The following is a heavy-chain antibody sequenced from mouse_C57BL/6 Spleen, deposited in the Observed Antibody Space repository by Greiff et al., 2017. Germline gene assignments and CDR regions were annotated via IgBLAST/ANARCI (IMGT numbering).Heavy chain of an antibody. Sequence: EVMLVESEGGLVQPGSSMKLSCTASGFTFSDYYMAWVRQVPEKGLEWVANINYDGSSTYYLDSLKSRFIISRDNAKNILYLQMSSLKSEDTATYYCARAGGITTVVTIFDYWGQGTTLTVSS. CDR1: GFTFSDYY. CDR3: ARAGGITTVVTIFDY. CDR2: INYDGSST. D-gene: IGHD1-1*01. V-gene: IGHV5-16*01. J-gene: IGHJ2*01.